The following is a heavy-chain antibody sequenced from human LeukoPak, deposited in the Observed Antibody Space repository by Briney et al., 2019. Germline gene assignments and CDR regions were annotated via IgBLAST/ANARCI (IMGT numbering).Heavy chain of an antibody. V-gene: IGHV1-2*02. D-gene: IGHD2-15*01. J-gene: IGHJ4*02. CDR3: ARAREVVAATYSDY. CDR1: GYTFTGYY. Sequence: ASVKVSCKASGYTFTGYYMHWVRQAPGQGLEWMGWINPNSGGTNYAQKFQGRVTMTRDTSISTAYMELSRLRSDDTAVYYCARAREVVAATYSDYWGQGTLVTVSS. CDR2: INPNSGGT.